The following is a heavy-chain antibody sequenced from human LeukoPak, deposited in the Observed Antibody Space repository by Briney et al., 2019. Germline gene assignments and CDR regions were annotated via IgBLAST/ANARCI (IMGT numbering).Heavy chain of an antibody. V-gene: IGHV4-59*01. CDR2: IYYSGST. Sequence: SETLSLTCTVSGGSISSYYWSWIRQPPGKGLEWIGYIYYSGSTNYNPSLKSRVTISVDTSKNQFSLKLSSVTAADTAVYYCARQCSAVTIFGVVNVYMDVWGKGTTVTVSS. CDR1: GGSISSYY. CDR3: ARQCSAVTIFGVVNVYMDV. J-gene: IGHJ6*03. D-gene: IGHD3-3*01.